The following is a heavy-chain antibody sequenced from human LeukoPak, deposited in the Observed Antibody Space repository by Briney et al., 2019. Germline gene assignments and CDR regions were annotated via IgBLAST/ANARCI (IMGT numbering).Heavy chain of an antibody. D-gene: IGHD5-18*01. J-gene: IGHJ6*02. V-gene: IGHV3-23*01. CDR1: GFTFSSYA. CDR3: ARPKYSYGLDGMDV. CDR2: ISGSGGST. Sequence: PGGSLRLSCAASGFTFSSYAMSWVRQAPGKGLEWVSAISGSGGSTYYADSVKGRFTISRDNSKNTLYLQMNSLRAEDTAVYYCARPKYSYGLDGMDVWGQGTTVTVSS.